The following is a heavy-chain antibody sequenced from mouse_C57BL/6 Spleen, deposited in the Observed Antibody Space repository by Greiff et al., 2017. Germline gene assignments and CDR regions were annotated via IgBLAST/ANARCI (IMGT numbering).Heavy chain of an antibody. CDR3: ARSPYCDSGPPWFAY. Sequence: EVLLLQSGGGLVQPGGSLSLSCAASGFTFTDYYMSWVRQPPGKALEWLGFIRNKANGYTTEYSVSVKGRFTISRDNSQSILYLQMNALRAEDSATYYCARSPYCDSGPPWFAYWGQGTLVTVSA. CDR1: GFTFTDYY. V-gene: IGHV7-3*01. D-gene: IGHD1-3*01. J-gene: IGHJ3*01. CDR2: IRNKANGYTT.